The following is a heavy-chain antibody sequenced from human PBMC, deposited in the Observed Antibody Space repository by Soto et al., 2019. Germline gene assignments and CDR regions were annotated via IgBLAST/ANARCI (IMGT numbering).Heavy chain of an antibody. CDR1: GFTLSTYG. CDR3: ARIRGYSYGLDL. V-gene: IGHV3-23*01. J-gene: IGHJ6*02. Sequence: EEELLESGGGLVQPGGSLRLSCAASGFTLSTYGMTWVRQAPGKGLEWVSAITGTGGNTYYVDSMKGRFTVSRDNSKNMLYLQVNSLRAEDTAVYYCARIRGYSYGLDLWGQGTTVTVSS. CDR2: ITGTGGNT.